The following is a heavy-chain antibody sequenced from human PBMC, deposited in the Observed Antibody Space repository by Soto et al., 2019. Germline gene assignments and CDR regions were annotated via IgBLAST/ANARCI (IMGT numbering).Heavy chain of an antibody. D-gene: IGHD6-13*01. CDR1: GGSISSSNW. V-gene: IGHV4-4*02. Sequence: SETLSLTCAVPGGSISSSNWWSWVRQPPGKGLEWIGEIYHSGSTNYNPSLKSRVTISVDKSKNQFSLKPSSVTAADTAVYYCARVNGYSSSWYQDGMDVWGQGTTVTVSS. CDR2: IYHSGST. J-gene: IGHJ6*02. CDR3: ARVNGYSSSWYQDGMDV.